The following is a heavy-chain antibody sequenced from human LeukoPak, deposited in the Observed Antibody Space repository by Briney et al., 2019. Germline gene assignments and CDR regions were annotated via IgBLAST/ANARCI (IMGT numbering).Heavy chain of an antibody. V-gene: IGHV3-30-3*01. J-gene: IGHJ4*02. CDR2: ISNDGGNR. CDR1: GFTFSYYA. Sequence: GGSLRLSCVASGFTSGFTFSYYAMHWVRQAPGKGLEWVAFISNDGGNRYFANSVKGRFTISRDNSKNTVYLQMNSLGAEDTAVYYCADSDGYYYDVRGQGTLVTVS. CDR3: ADSDGYYYDV. D-gene: IGHD5-24*01.